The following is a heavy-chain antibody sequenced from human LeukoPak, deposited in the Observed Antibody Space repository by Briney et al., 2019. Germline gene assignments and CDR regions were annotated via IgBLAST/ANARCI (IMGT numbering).Heavy chain of an antibody. Sequence: SETLSLTCTVSGGSLSSYYWSWIRQPPGKGLEWIGYIYYSGSTNYNPSLRSRVTVSVDTSENQFSLELSSVTAADTAVYYCARSLYSSGWYSDYWGQGTLVTVSS. CDR2: IYYSGST. J-gene: IGHJ4*02. CDR3: ARSLYSSGWYSDY. CDR1: GGSLSSYY. V-gene: IGHV4-59*01. D-gene: IGHD6-19*01.